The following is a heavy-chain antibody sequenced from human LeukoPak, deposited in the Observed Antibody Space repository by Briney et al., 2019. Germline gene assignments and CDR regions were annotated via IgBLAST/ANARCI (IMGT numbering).Heavy chain of an antibody. CDR2: ISAYNGNT. V-gene: IGHV1-18*01. J-gene: IGHJ6*04. D-gene: IGHD3-10*02. Sequence: ASVKVSCKASGYTFTSYGISWVRQAPGQGLEWVGWISAYNGNTNYAQKLQGRVTMTTDTSTSTAYMELRSLRSDDTAVYYCARVVRGVILDGWMDVWGKGTTVTISS. CDR1: GYTFTSYG. CDR3: ARVVRGVILDGWMDV.